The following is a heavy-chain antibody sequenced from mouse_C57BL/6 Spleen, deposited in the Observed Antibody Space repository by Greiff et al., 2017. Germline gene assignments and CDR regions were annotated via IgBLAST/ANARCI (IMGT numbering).Heavy chain of an antibody. CDR1: GYTIPSYW. CDR2: INLSSGYT. D-gene: IGHD2-13*01. V-gene: IGHV1-7*01. J-gene: IGHJ4*01. Sequence: VQLQQSGAELAKPGASVMLSCKASGYTIPSYWTHWVKQRPGQGLEWIGYINLSSGYTKYNQKFKDKATLTADKSSSTAYMQLSSLTYEDSAVYYYASLWGLLSAMDYWGQGTSVTVSS. CDR3: ASLWGLLSAMDY.